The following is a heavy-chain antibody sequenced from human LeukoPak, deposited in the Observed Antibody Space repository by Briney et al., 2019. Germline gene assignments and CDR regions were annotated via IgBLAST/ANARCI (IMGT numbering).Heavy chain of an antibody. CDR1: GFTFSTYW. Sequence: LPGGSPRLSCVVSGFTFSTYWMHWVRQGPGKGLVWVSRIDSGGSNTLYADSVRGRFTISRDNAKNTLYLQMNSLRVEDTAMYYCARVGREYSSSSPPNYWGQGTLVTVSS. V-gene: IGHV3-74*01. D-gene: IGHD6-6*01. J-gene: IGHJ4*02. CDR3: ARVGREYSSSSPPNY. CDR2: IDSGGSNT.